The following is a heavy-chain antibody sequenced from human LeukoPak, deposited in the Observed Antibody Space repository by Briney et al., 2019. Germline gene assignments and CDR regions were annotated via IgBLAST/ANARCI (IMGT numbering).Heavy chain of an antibody. Sequence: SETLYLTCTVSGASISNSRDYWGWIRQPPGKGLEWIGSIFFSGSTYYNPSLKSRAAISVDSSKNQFSLKLSSVTAADTAFYYCARHVEIAVAGPIEYWGQGTLVPVSS. D-gene: IGHD6-19*01. J-gene: IGHJ4*02. CDR1: GASISNSRDY. V-gene: IGHV4-39*01. CDR3: ARHVEIAVAGPIEY. CDR2: IFFSGST.